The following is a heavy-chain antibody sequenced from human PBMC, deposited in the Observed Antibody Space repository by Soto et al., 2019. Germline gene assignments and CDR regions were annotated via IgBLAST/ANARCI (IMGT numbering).Heavy chain of an antibody. CDR3: ARDLNGITLFGVGYGPNYYYYYGMDV. Sequence: GASVKVSCKASGYTFTSYYMHWVRQAPGQGLEWMGIINPSGGSTSYAQKFQGRVTMTRDTSTSTVYMELSSLRSEDTAVYYCARDLNGITLFGVGYGPNYYYYYGMDVWGQGTTVTVSS. J-gene: IGHJ6*02. CDR2: INPSGGST. D-gene: IGHD3-3*01. V-gene: IGHV1-46*01. CDR1: GYTFTSYY.